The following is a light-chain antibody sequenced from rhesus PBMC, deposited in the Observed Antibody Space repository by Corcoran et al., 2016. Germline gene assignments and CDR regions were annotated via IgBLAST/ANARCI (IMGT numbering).Light chain of an antibody. Sequence: DIQMTQSPSSLSASVGDRVTITCRASQSISNYLNWYQQEPGKAPKLLIYSASSLQSGCPSRFSGSGSGTKVTLTISSLQPEDFATYYCQQFKNYLSLTFGGGTKVEIK. CDR1: QSISNY. J-gene: IGKJ4*01. V-gene: IGKV1-41*01. CDR3: QQFKNYLSLT. CDR2: SAS.